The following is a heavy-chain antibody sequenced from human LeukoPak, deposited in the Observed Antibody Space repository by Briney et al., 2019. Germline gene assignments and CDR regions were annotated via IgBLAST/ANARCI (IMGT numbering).Heavy chain of an antibody. CDR1: GFTFSSYS. CDR2: ISPRSNYI. J-gene: IGHJ4*02. V-gene: IGHV3-48*02. CDR3: ARAAYSSSPDY. Sequence: GGSLRLSCGASGFTFSSYSMNWVRQAPGKGVEWVLYISPRSNYIHYADSGKGRFTISRDNAKNSLYLHMNSLRDEDTAVYYCARAAYSSSPDYWGQGTLVTVSS. D-gene: IGHD6-13*01.